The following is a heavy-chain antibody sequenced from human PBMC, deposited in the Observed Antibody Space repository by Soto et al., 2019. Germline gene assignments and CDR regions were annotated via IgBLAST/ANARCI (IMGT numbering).Heavy chain of an antibody. V-gene: IGHV3-23*01. Sequence: GGSLRLSCAASGFTFSSYALSWVRQAPGKGLEVVSAISGRGGSTYYADSVKGRVTISLDNSKNTLYLQMNSLRAEDTAVYYCAKAYYYCSGSYYNLPSRQVLIDYWGQGTLVTVSS. CDR1: GFTFSSYA. CDR2: ISGRGGST. D-gene: IGHD3-10*01. CDR3: AKAYYYCSGSYYNLPSRQVLIDY. J-gene: IGHJ4*02.